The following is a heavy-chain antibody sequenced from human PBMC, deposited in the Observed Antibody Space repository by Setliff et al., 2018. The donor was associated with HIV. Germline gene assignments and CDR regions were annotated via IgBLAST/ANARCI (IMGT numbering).Heavy chain of an antibody. V-gene: IGHV4-31*03. D-gene: IGHD3-10*01. Sequence: SETLSLTCTVSGASISSGGYYWSWIRQHPGKGLEWIGYIYYSGSTYYNPSLKSRVSMSVDTSENQFSLKLSSVTAADTAVYYCAREKTTLVRGVITFQIFDYWGQGKLVTVS. J-gene: IGHJ4*02. CDR1: GASISSGGYY. CDR3: AREKTTLVRGVITFQIFDY. CDR2: IYYSGST.